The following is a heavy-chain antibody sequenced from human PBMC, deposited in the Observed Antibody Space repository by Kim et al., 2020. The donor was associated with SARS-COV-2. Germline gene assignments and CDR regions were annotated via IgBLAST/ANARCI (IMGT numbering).Heavy chain of an antibody. CDR3: LGGYYFDY. CDR2: IDCGNGNT. CDR1: GHTFTRDS. D-gene: IGHD2-15*01. J-gene: IGHJ4*02. Sequence: ASVKVSCKTSGHTFTRDSIHWVRQAPGQRLEWMGGIDCGNGNTIYSQKFQDRVTFTTDTSASTAYMELSFLRSEDSAGYYCLGGYYFDYWGQGTLVTVSS. V-gene: IGHV1-3*01.